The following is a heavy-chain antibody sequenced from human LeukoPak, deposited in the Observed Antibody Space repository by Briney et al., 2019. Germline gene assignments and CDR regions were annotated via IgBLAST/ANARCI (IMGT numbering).Heavy chain of an antibody. CDR2: ISYDGSNK. CDR3: ARGRSSSWYGVTATFDY. Sequence: GGSLRLSCAASGFTFSSYAMHWVRQAPGKGLEWVAVISYDGSNKYCADSVKGRFTISRDNSKNTLYLQMNSLRAEDTAVYYCARGRSSSWYGVTATFDYWGQGTLVTVSS. D-gene: IGHD6-13*01. V-gene: IGHV3-30-3*01. J-gene: IGHJ4*02. CDR1: GFTFSSYA.